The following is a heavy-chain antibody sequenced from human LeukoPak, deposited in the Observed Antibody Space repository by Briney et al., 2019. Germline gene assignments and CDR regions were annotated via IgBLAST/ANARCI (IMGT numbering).Heavy chain of an antibody. CDR3: ARDPSIAARPDDFDY. CDR1: GGTFSSYA. CDR2: IIPIFGTA. V-gene: IGHV1-69*13. D-gene: IGHD6-6*01. Sequence: ASVKVSCKASGGTFSSYAISWVRQAPGQGLEWMGGIIPIFGTANYAQKFQGRVTITADESTSTAYMELSSLRSEDTAVYYCARDPSIAARPDDFDYWGQGTLVTVSS. J-gene: IGHJ4*02.